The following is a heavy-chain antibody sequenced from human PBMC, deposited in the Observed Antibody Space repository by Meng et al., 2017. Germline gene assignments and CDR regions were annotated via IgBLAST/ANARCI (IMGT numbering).Heavy chain of an antibody. Sequence: QARVVPLGVKLKKPGSPLKVSCKSSGGTFSSYAMSWVRQAPGQGLEWMGGIIPIFGTVTYAQKFQGRVTIPADESTSTAYTELSSLRSEATAVYYCARGLPAVAVDYWGQGTLVTVSS. CDR1: GGTFSSYA. V-gene: IGHV1-69*01. CDR3: ARGLPAVAVDY. D-gene: IGHD6-19*01. J-gene: IGHJ4*02. CDR2: IIPIFGTV.